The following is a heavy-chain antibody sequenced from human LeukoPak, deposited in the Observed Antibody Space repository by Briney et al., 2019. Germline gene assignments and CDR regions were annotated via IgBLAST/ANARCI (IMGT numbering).Heavy chain of an antibody. D-gene: IGHD4-23*01. J-gene: IGHJ6*03. CDR2: IYSGGST. CDR1: GFTVSSNY. Sequence: GGSLRLSCAASGFTVSSNYMSWVRQAPGKELEWVSVIYSGGSTYYADSVKGRFTISRDHSKNTLYLQMNSLRAEDTAVYYCAREMTTVVNTGNYYYYYYMDVWGKGTTVTVSS. V-gene: IGHV3-66*02. CDR3: AREMTTVVNTGNYYYYYYMDV.